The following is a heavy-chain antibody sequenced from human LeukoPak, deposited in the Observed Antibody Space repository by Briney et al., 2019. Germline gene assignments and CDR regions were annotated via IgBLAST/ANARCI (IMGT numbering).Heavy chain of an antibody. CDR1: GGSISGYY. CDR3: ARDKQPGDY. D-gene: IGHD5-18*01. J-gene: IGHJ4*02. CDR2: ISYTGIA. V-gene: IGHV4-59*01. Sequence: SETLSLTCAVSGGSISGYYWNWIRQPPGKGLEWIGYISYTGIADYNPSLKSRVTISVDTSKNQFSLKLTSLTAADTAVYYCARDKQPGDYWGQGTLVTASS.